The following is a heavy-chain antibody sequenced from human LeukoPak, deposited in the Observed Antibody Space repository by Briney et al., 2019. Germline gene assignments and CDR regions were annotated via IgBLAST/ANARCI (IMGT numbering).Heavy chain of an antibody. J-gene: IGHJ4*02. CDR2: IWYDGSNK. D-gene: IGHD3-16*01. CDR1: GFTFSSYG. Sequence: GGSLRLSCAASGFTFSSYGMHWVRQAPGKGLEWVAVIWYDGSNKYYADSVKGRFTISRDNSKNTLYLQMNSLRAEDTAVYYCARENYDYVWGSTKDLGYWGQGTLVTVSS. V-gene: IGHV3-33*01. CDR3: ARENYDYVWGSTKDLGY.